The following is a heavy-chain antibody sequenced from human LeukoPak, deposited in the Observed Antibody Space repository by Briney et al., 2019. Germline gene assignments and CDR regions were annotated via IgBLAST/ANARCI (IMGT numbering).Heavy chain of an antibody. CDR3: ARDVNLGY. Sequence: PSDTLSLTCAVYGGSFSGYYWAWIRQPTGKALECSGHNYYSGSTNYNPSLKSRVTISVDTSNNQFSLKLSSVTAADTAVYYCARDVNLGYWGQGTLVTVSS. CDR1: GGSFSGYY. V-gene: IGHV4-59*07. CDR2: NYYSGST. J-gene: IGHJ4*02.